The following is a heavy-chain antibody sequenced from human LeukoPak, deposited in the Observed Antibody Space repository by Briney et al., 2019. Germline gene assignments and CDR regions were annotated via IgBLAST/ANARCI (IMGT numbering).Heavy chain of an antibody. Sequence: GRSLRHSCAASGFTFSSYAMHWVRQAPGKGLEWVAVISYGGSNKYYADSVKRRFTISRDNSKNTLYLQMNSLRAEDTAVYYCAREGLHGSGSYYNVYFQHWGQGTLVTVSS. V-gene: IGHV3-30*04. D-gene: IGHD3-10*01. J-gene: IGHJ1*01. CDR3: AREGLHGSGSYYNVYFQH. CDR2: ISYGGSNK. CDR1: GFTFSSYA.